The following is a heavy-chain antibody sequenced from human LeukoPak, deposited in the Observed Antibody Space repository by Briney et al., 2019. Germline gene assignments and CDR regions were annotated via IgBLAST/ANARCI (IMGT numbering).Heavy chain of an antibody. J-gene: IGHJ6*03. Sequence: SETLSLTCAVYGGSFSGCYWSWIRQPPGKGLEWIGEINRSGSTNYNPSLKSRVTISVDTSKNQFSLKLSSVTAADTAVYYCARGPSAFVYYYMDAWGKGTTVTVSS. CDR3: ARGPSAFVYYYMDA. V-gene: IGHV4-34*01. CDR1: GGSFSGCY. D-gene: IGHD3-3*01. CDR2: INRSGST.